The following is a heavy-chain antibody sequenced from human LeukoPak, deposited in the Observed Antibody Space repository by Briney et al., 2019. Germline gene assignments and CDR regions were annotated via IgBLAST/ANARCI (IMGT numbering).Heavy chain of an antibody. CDR2: LYYRGSP. Sequence: SETLSLTCTVSDGSFSKYSWSWIRQPPGKGLEWLGYLYYRGSPNYNPSLKSRVTISVDTSKNHFSLTLSSVTAADTAVYYCARAQGWYAFVYWGQGTLVTVSS. V-gene: IGHV4-59*01. CDR1: DGSFSKYS. CDR3: ARAQGWYAFVY. J-gene: IGHJ4*02. D-gene: IGHD6-19*01.